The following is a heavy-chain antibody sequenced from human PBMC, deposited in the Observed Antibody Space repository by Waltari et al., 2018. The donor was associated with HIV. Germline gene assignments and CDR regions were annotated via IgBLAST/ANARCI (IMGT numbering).Heavy chain of an antibody. CDR2: ISYDGSNK. Sequence: QVQLVESGGGVVQPGRSLRLPCAASGFTFSSYRMHWVRQAPGKGLGWVAVISYDGSNKYYADSVKGRFTISRDNSKNTLYLQMNSLRAEDTAVYYCAKDARFLDLDYYYGMDVWGQGTTVTVSS. CDR1: GFTFSSYR. CDR3: AKDARFLDLDYYYGMDV. V-gene: IGHV3-30*18. D-gene: IGHD3-3*01. J-gene: IGHJ6*02.